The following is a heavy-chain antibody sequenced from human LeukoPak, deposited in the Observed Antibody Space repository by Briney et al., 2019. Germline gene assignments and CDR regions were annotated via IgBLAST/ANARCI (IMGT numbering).Heavy chain of an antibody. J-gene: IGHJ4*02. D-gene: IGHD3-10*01. V-gene: IGHV3-15*01. Sequence: PGGSLRLSCAASGFTFSNAWMSWVRQAPRKGLEWVGRIKSKTDGGTTDYAAPVKGRFTISRDDSKNTLYLQMNSLKTEDTAVYYCTTDSIENTGWFGELLPLDYWGQGTLVTVSS. CDR3: TTDSIENTGWFGELLPLDY. CDR2: IKSKTDGGTT. CDR1: GFTFSNAW.